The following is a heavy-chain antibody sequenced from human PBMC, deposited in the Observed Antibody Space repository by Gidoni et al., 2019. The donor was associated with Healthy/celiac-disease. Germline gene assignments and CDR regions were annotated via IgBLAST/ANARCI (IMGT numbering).Heavy chain of an antibody. CDR1: GGSFSGYY. Sequence: QVQLQQWGAGLLKPSETLSLTCAVYGGSFSGYYWSGIRQPPGKGLEWIGEINHSGSTNYNPSLKSRVTISVDTSKNQFSLKLSSVTAADTAVYYCARGPTVGRFDPWGQGTLVTVSS. J-gene: IGHJ5*02. D-gene: IGHD4-17*01. CDR3: ARGPTVGRFDP. V-gene: IGHV4-34*01. CDR2: INHSGST.